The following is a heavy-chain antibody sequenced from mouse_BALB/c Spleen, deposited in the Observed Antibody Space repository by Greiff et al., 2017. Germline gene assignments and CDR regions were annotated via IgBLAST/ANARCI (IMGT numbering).Heavy chain of an antibody. CDR1: GDSITSGY. Sequence: EVQRVESGPSLVKPSQTLSLTCSVTGDSITSGYWNWIRKFPGNKLEYMGYISYSGSTYYNPSLKSRISITRDTSKNQYYLQLNSVTTEDTATYYCARYYYYGSRSYWYFDVWGAGTTVTVSS. CDR2: ISYSGST. CDR3: ARYYYYGSRSYWYFDV. D-gene: IGHD1-1*01. J-gene: IGHJ1*01. V-gene: IGHV3-8*02.